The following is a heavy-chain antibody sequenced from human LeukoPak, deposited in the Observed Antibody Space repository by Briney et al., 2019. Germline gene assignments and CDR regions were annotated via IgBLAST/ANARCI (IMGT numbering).Heavy chain of an antibody. Sequence: SETLSLTCTVSGGSISTYYWSWIRQPPGKGLEWIGYIFYSGYNNHNPSLKSRVTISVDTSKNQFSLKLSFVTAADTAVYYCARTSGWYAYYYYYMDVWGKGTTVTVSS. CDR3: ARTSGWYAYYYYYMDV. V-gene: IGHV4-59*01. D-gene: IGHD6-19*01. CDR1: GGSISTYY. CDR2: IFYSGYN. J-gene: IGHJ6*03.